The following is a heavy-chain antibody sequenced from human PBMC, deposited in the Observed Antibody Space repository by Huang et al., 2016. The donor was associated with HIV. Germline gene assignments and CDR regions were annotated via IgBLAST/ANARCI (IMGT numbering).Heavy chain of an antibody. Sequence: VQLVQSGAEVKKPGESLKISCKGSGYSFSSYWIAWVRQMPGKGLEWMGIIFPEDSDNTYSPAFEGQVTISADKSIGTAYLQWSSLKASDTAMYYCARRFSSSSGYFDYWGQGSLVTVSS. CDR1: GYSFSSYW. J-gene: IGHJ4*02. D-gene: IGHD6-6*01. CDR2: IFPEDSDN. CDR3: ARRFSSSSGYFDY. V-gene: IGHV5-51*01.